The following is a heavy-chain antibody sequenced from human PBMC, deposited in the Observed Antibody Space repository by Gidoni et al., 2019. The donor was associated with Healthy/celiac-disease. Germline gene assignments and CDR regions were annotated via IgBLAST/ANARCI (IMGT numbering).Heavy chain of an antibody. D-gene: IGHD1-26*01. V-gene: IGHV4-34*01. Sequence: QVQLQQWGAGLLKPSETLSLTCAVYGGSFSGYYWSWIRQPPGKGLEWIGEINHSGSTNYNPSLKSRVTISVDTSKNQFSLKLSSVTAADTAVYYCARGRAGATFRYYYYGMDVWGQGTTVTVSS. J-gene: IGHJ6*02. CDR2: INHSGST. CDR1: GGSFSGYY. CDR3: ARGRAGATFRYYYYGMDV.